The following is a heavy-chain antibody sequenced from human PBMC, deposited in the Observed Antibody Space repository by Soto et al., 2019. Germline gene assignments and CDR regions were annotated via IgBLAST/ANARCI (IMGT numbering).Heavy chain of an antibody. V-gene: IGHV4-59*01. J-gene: IGHJ5*02. D-gene: IGHD3-3*01. CDR2: IYYSGST. CDR1: GGSISSYY. Sequence: PSETLSLTCTVSGGSISSYYWSWIRQPPGKGLEWIGYIYYSGSTNYNPSLKSRVTISVDTSKNQFSLKLSSVTAADTAVYYCARGVRFLEWLDINWFDPWGQGTLVTVSS. CDR3: ARGVRFLEWLDINWFDP.